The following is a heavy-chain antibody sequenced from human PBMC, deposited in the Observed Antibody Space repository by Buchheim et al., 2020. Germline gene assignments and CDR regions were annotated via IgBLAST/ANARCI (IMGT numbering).Heavy chain of an antibody. Sequence: EVQLVESGGGLVQPGRSLRLSCTASGFTFGDYAMSWVRQAPGKGLAWVGFIRSKAYGGTTEYAASVKGRFTISRDDSKSIAYLQMNSLKTEDTAVYYCTRDGYYYDSSGSDYWGQGTL. J-gene: IGHJ4*02. CDR3: TRDGYYYDSSGSDY. CDR1: GFTFGDYA. CDR2: IRSKAYGGTT. D-gene: IGHD3-22*01. V-gene: IGHV3-49*04.